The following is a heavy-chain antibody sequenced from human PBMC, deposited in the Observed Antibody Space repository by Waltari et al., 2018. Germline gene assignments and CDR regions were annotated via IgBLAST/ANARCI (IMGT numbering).Heavy chain of an antibody. CDR1: GFSLSTSGVG. D-gene: IGHD2-8*01. J-gene: IGHJ5*02. Sequence: QITLKESGPTLVKPTQTLTLTCTFSGFSLSTSGVGVGWIRQPPGKALEGLALIYWNGDKRYSPSLKSRLTITKDTSKNQVVLTMTNMDPVDTATYYGAHLGYCTNGVCYKAGWFDPWGQGTLVTVSS. V-gene: IGHV2-5*01. CDR2: IYWNGDK. CDR3: AHLGYCTNGVCYKAGWFDP.